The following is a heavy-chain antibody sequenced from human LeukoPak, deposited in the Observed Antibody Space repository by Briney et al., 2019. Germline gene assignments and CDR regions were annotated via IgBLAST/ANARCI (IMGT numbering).Heavy chain of an antibody. CDR3: ARGSTYYDSSGQVPFDY. D-gene: IGHD3-22*01. CDR2: ISSSSSTI. J-gene: IGHJ4*02. Sequence: GGSLRLSCAASGFTFSTYSMNWVRQAPGKGLEWVSYISSSSSTIYYADSVKGRFTISRDNAKNSLYLQMNSLRAEDTAVYFCARGSTYYDSSGQVPFDYWGQGTLVTVSS. CDR1: GFTFSTYS. V-gene: IGHV3-48*01.